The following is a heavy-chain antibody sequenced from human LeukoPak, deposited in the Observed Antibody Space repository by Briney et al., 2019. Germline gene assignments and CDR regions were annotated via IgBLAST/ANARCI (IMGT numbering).Heavy chain of an antibody. Sequence: SETLSLTCTVSGGSISSYYWSWIRQPAGKGLEWIGRIYTSGSTNYNPSLKSRVTMSVDTSKNQFSLKLSSVTAADTAVYYCARGIMVVTPDYYYYYMDVWGKGPRSPSP. V-gene: IGHV4-4*07. CDR2: IYTSGST. J-gene: IGHJ6*03. CDR3: ARGIMVVTPDYYYYYMDV. CDR1: GGSISSYY. D-gene: IGHD2-21*02.